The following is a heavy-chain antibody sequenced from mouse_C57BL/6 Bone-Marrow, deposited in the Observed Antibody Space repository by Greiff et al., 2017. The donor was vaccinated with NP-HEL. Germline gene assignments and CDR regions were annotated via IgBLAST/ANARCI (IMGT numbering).Heavy chain of an antibody. CDR3: TRGGFAY. CDR1: GYTFTDYE. Sequence: VQLQQSGAELVRPGASVTLSCKASGYTFTDYEMHWVKQTPVHGLEWIGALDPETGGTAYNQKFKGKAILTADKSSSTAYMELRSLTSEDSAVYYCTRGGFAYWGQGTLVTVSA. V-gene: IGHV1-15*01. CDR2: LDPETGGT. J-gene: IGHJ3*01.